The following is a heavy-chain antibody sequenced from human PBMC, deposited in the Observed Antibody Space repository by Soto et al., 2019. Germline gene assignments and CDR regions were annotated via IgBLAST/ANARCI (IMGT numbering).Heavy chain of an antibody. D-gene: IGHD4-4*01. Sequence: QVQLVQSGAEVKKPGSSVKVSCKASGGTFSSYTISWVRQAPGQGLEWMGRIIPILGIANYAQKFQGRVTITADKSTSTAYMELSSLGSEDTAVYYCARGGSNYPMYYFDYWGQGTLVTVSS. CDR2: IIPILGIA. V-gene: IGHV1-69*02. CDR3: ARGGSNYPMYYFDY. CDR1: GGTFSSYT. J-gene: IGHJ4*02.